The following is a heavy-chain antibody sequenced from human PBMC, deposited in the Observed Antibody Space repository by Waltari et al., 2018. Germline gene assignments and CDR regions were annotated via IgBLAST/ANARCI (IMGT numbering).Heavy chain of an antibody. Sequence: EVQLLESGGGLAQPGGSLRLSCAASGFTFYSFDMAWVRQVPGKGLEWVSVIDAGGGRTHYVDSVKGRFTIFRDNSKGSLYLQMDSLRGEDTAVYYCAKTPDNSPPDAFDIWGQGTMVTVSS. CDR3: AKTPDNSPPDAFDI. V-gene: IGHV3-23*03. J-gene: IGHJ3*02. CDR2: IDAGGGRT. D-gene: IGHD1-20*01. CDR1: GFTFYSFD.